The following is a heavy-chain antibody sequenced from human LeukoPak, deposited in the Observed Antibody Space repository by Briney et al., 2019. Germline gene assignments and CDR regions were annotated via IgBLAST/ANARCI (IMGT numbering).Heavy chain of an antibody. J-gene: IGHJ3*02. CDR2: ISWNSGSI. CDR1: GFTFDDYA. V-gene: IGHV3-9*03. Sequence: PGGSLRLSCAASGFTFDDYAMHWVRQAPGKGLEWVSGISWNSGSIGYADSVRGRFTISRDNAKNSLYLQMNSLRAEDMALYYCAKDNLPGGWELLGAFDIWGQGTMVTVSS. CDR3: AKDNLPGGWELLGAFDI. D-gene: IGHD1-26*01.